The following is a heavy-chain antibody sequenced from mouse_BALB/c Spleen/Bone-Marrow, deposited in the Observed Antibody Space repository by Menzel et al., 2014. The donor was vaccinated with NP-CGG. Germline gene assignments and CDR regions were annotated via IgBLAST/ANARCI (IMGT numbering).Heavy chain of an antibody. D-gene: IGHD1-1*01. CDR1: GFTFSNYW. CDR3: TSLYYYGSRYFDY. J-gene: IGHJ2*01. CDR2: IRLKSNNFAT. Sequence: DVMLVESGGGLVQPGGSMKLSCVASGFTFSNYWMSWVRQSPEKGLEWIAEIRLKSNNFATHYAESVKGRFTISRDDSKSSVYLEMNNLRAEDTGIYYCTSLYYYGSRYFDYWGQGTTLTVSS. V-gene: IGHV6-6*02.